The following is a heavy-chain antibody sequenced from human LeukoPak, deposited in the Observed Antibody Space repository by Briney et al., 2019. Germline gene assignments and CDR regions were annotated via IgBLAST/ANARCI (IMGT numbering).Heavy chain of an antibody. CDR3: ARDLDRGYCSSTSCYGDNRFDP. CDR2: ISSSSSYI. Sequence: GGSLRLSCAASGFTFSSYSMNWVRQAPGKGLEWVSSISSSSSYIYYADSVKGRFTISRDNAKNSLYLQMNSLRAEDTAVYYCARDLDRGYCSSTSCYGDNRFDPWGQGTLVTVPS. CDR1: GFTFSSYS. V-gene: IGHV3-21*01. D-gene: IGHD2-2*01. J-gene: IGHJ5*02.